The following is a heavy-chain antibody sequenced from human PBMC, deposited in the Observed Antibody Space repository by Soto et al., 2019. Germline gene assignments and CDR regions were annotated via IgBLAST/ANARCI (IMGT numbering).Heavy chain of an antibody. D-gene: IGHD1-26*01. CDR2: FDPEDGET. CDR1: GYTLTELS. J-gene: IGHJ4*02. CDR3: ATVLPRRGTTTEFYY. V-gene: IGHV1-24*01. Sequence: GASVKVSCKVSGYTLTELSMHWVRQAPGKGLEWMGGFDPEDGETIYAQKFQGRVTMTEDTSTDTAYMELRSLRSEDTAVYYCATVLPRRGTTTEFYYWGQGTLVTVSS.